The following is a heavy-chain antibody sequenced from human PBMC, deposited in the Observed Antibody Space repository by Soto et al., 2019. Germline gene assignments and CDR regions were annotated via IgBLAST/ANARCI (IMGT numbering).Heavy chain of an antibody. D-gene: IGHD3-22*01. CDR2: IISNDDK. CDR3: ARALFYSDSDGYYFEFDY. V-gene: IGHV2-26*01. Sequence: SGPTLVNPTETLTLTCSVSGFSLTDTRMGVSWIRQAPGKALEWLAHIISNDDKSYSTSLKSRLTISKDTSKSQVVLRMTNMDPVDTGRYYCARALFYSDSDGYYFEFDYWGPGTLLTVSS. CDR1: GFSLTDTRMG. J-gene: IGHJ4*02.